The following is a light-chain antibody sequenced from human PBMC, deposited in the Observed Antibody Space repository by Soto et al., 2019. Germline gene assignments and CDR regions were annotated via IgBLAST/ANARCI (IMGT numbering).Light chain of an antibody. CDR2: EVS. CDR1: SGDIGVYNS. J-gene: IGLJ1*01. CDR3: RSYVSGATYV. V-gene: IGLV2-14*01. Sequence: QSVLTQAACVSGSLGQSITISCAGTSGDIGVYNSVSWYQYHPGKVPRLLIFEVSDRPSGVSNRFSGSKSGNTASLTISGLQAEDEADYFCRSYVSGATYVFGTGPKVIVL.